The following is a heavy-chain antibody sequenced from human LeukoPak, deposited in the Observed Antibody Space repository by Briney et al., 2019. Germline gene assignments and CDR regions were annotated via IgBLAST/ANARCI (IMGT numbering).Heavy chain of an antibody. CDR2: IYYSGST. Sequence: SETLSLTCTVSGGSISSYYWSWIRQPPGKGLEWIGYIYYSGSTNYNPSLKSRVTISVDTSKNQFSLKLSSVTAADTAVYYCARGDYVWGSYHYFDYWGQGTLVTVSS. CDR3: ARGDYVWGSYHYFDY. J-gene: IGHJ4*02. CDR1: GGSISSYY. D-gene: IGHD3-16*01. V-gene: IGHV4-59*08.